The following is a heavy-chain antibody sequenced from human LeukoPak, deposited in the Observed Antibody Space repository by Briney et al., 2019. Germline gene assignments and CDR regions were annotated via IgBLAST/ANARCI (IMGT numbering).Heavy chain of an antibody. Sequence: SETLSLTCTASGGSINSYYWSWIRQPPGKGLEWIGYIYYSGSTNYNPSLKSRVTISVDTSKNQFSLKLSSVTAADTAVYYCARGLRFLEWFKFDPWGQGTLVTVSS. CDR3: ARGLRFLEWFKFDP. J-gene: IGHJ5*02. D-gene: IGHD3-3*01. CDR1: GGSINSYY. V-gene: IGHV4-59*01. CDR2: IYYSGST.